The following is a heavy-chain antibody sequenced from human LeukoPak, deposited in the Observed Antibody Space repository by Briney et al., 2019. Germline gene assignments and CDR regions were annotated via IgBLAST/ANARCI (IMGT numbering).Heavy chain of an antibody. CDR2: IRYDGSNK. V-gene: IGHV3-30*02. J-gene: IGHJ3*02. D-gene: IGHD2-2*03. CDR1: GFTFSSYG. Sequence: GGSLRLSCAASGFTFSSYGMHWVRQAPGKGLEWVAFIRYDGSNKYYADSVKGRFTISRDNSKNTLYLQMNSLRAEDTAVYYCARSFGYCSSTSCPPHAFDIWGQGTMVTVSS. CDR3: ARSFGYCSSTSCPPHAFDI.